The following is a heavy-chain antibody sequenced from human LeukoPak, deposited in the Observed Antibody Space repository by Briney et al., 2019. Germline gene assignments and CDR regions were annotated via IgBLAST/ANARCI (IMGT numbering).Heavy chain of an antibody. V-gene: IGHV3-30-3*01. J-gene: IGHJ4*02. CDR2: ISYDGSNK. CDR3: ARESSYYDSSGYYFDY. Sequence: GGSLRLSCAASGFTFSSYAMHWVRQAPGKGLGWVAVISYDGSNKYYADSVKGRFTISRDNSKNTLYLQMNSLRAEDTAVYYCARESSYYDSSGYYFDYWGRGTLVTVSS. CDR1: GFTFSSYA. D-gene: IGHD3-22*01.